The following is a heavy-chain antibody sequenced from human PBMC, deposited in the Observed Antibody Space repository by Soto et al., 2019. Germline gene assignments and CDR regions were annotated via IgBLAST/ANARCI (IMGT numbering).Heavy chain of an antibody. CDR1: GYTISSYG. V-gene: IGHV1-18*04. CDR2: INGDNGNT. J-gene: IGHJ4*02. D-gene: IGHD4-17*01. CDR3: VRDLGYGDYGTDY. Sequence: QVQLVQSGAEVKKPGASVKVSCKASGYTISSYGISWVRQAPGQGFEWMGWINGDNGNTKYAQKFQGRVTMTTDTFMSTAYLELGSLRYDDTADYYCVRDLGYGDYGTDYWGQGTLVTVSS.